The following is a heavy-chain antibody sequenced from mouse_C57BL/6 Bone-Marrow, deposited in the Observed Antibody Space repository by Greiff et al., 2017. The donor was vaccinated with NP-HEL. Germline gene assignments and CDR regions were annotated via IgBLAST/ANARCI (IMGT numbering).Heavy chain of an antibody. D-gene: IGHD1-1*01. V-gene: IGHV3-6*01. Sequence: DVQLQESGPGLVKPSQSLSLTCSVTGYSITSGYYWNWIRQFPGNKLEWMGYISYDGSNNYNPSLKNRISITRDTSKNQFFLKLNSVTTEDTATYYCAREGITKGDYWGQGTSVTVSS. CDR2: ISYDGSN. CDR1: GYSITSGYY. J-gene: IGHJ4*01. CDR3: AREGITKGDY.